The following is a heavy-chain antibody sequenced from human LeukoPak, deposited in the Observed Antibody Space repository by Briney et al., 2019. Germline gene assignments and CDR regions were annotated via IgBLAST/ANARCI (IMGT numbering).Heavy chain of an antibody. CDR2: INPSGGST. CDR3: VRGASSIAALNPFWYFDL. D-gene: IGHD6-6*01. V-gene: IGHV1-46*01. CDR1: GYTFTSYY. J-gene: IGHJ2*01. Sequence: ASVKVSCKASGYTFTSYYMHWVRQGPGQGLEWMGIINPSGGSTSYAQKFQGRVAMTRDTSTNTVYMELSSLRSEDTAVFYCVRGASSIAALNPFWYFDLWGRGTLVTVSS.